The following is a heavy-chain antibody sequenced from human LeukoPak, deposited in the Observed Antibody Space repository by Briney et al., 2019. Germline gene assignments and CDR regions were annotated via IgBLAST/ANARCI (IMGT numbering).Heavy chain of an antibody. CDR3: ARGDYDILTGYSDGMDV. D-gene: IGHD3-9*01. CDR2: ISAYNGNT. Sequence: ASVKVSCKASGYSFTSYGLSWVRQAPGQGLEWMGWISAYNGNTNYAQKLQGRVTMTTDTSTSTAYMEVRSLRSDDTAVYYCARGDYDILTGYSDGMDVWGQGTTVTVSS. V-gene: IGHV1-18*01. CDR1: GYSFTSYG. J-gene: IGHJ6*02.